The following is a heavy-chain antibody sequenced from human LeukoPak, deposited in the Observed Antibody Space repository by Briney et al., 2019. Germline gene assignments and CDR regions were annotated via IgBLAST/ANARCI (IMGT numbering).Heavy chain of an antibody. CDR2: IYPGEYDI. V-gene: IGHV5-51*01. D-gene: IGHD3-10*01. CDR1: GYSFSNYW. J-gene: IGHJ4*02. Sequence: GESLKISCKGSGYSFSNYWIGWVGQMPGKGLEGMGIIYPGEYDIRYRPYFQGQVTISADKSISTAYLQWSSLKASDTAMYYCARHALHNDYYFAYCGQGTLVTVSS. CDR3: ARHALHNDYYFAY.